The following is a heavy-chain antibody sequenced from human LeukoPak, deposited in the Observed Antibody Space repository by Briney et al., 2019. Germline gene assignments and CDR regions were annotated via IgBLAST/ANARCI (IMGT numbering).Heavy chain of an antibody. J-gene: IGHJ5*02. Sequence: GGSLRLSCAASGFTVSNNYISWVRQAPGKGLEWVSVIYSRGAPFYADSVKGRFTISRDNSKNTLYLQMNSLRGDDTSVYYCAKDRTWGWFDPWGQGTLVTVSS. D-gene: IGHD7-27*01. V-gene: IGHV3-66*03. CDR3: AKDRTWGWFDP. CDR2: IYSRGAP. CDR1: GFTVSNNY.